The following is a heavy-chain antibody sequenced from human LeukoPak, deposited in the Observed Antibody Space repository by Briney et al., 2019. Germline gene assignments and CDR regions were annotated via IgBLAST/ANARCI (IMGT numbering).Heavy chain of an antibody. D-gene: IGHD3-10*01. V-gene: IGHV4-34*01. CDR2: INHSGST. CDR1: GGSFSGYY. J-gene: IGHJ4*02. CDR3: ARGYRVYYGSGGYIH. Sequence: KPSETLSLTCAVYGGSFSGYYWSWIRQPPGKGLEWIGEINHSGSTNYNPSLRSRVTISVDTSKNQFSLKLSSVTAADTAVYYCARGYRVYYGSGGYIHWGQGTLVTVSS.